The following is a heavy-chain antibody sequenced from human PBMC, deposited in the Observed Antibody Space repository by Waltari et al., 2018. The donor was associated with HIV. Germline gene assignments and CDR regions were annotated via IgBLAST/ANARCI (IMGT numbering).Heavy chain of an antibody. Sequence: EMQLVESGGGLVQPGGSLRLSCVASGFTFSSYEMNLVRQVPGKGLEWISYIGSSGTTISYADSVKGRFTFSRDNAKKSLFLQMNSLRVEDTAVYWCARVNQVLYYGMDVWGQGTTVTVSS. J-gene: IGHJ6*02. CDR1: GFTFSSYE. CDR2: IGSSGTTI. D-gene: IGHD2-2*02. V-gene: IGHV3-48*03. CDR3: ARVNQVLYYGMDV.